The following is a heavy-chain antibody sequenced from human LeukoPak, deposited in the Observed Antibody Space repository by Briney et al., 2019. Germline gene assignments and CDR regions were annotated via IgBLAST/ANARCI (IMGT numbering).Heavy chain of an antibody. J-gene: IGHJ4*02. Sequence: ASVKVSCKTSGYIFTAYYMHWLRQAPGQGPEWMGWINPNSGVTEYAQTFQDRVTMTTDTSVSTAYMELSTLRSDDTAVYFCARTVHADTGGYGQFDSWGQGTQVTVSS. CDR3: ARTVHADTGGYGQFDS. CDR1: GYIFTAYY. CDR2: INPNSGVT. V-gene: IGHV1-2*02. D-gene: IGHD3-22*01.